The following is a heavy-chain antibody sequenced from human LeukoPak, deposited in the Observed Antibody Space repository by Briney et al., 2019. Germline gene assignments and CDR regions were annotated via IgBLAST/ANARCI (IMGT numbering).Heavy chain of an antibody. CDR3: AKDRHRRYYYDSSGYSQYFQH. CDR2: ISYDGSNK. Sequence: PGGSLRLSCAASGFTFSSYGMHWVRQAPGKGLEWVAVISYDGSNKYYADSVKGRFTIPRDNSKNTLYLQMNSLRAEDTAVYYCAKDRHRRYYYDSSGYSQYFQHWGQGTLVTVSS. J-gene: IGHJ1*01. D-gene: IGHD3-22*01. CDR1: GFTFSSYG. V-gene: IGHV3-30*18.